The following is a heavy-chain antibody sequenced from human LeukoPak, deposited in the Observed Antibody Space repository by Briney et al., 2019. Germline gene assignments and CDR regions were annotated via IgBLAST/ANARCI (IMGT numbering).Heavy chain of an antibody. J-gene: IGHJ2*01. Sequence: SETLSLTCTVSGASISSYYWSWIRQPPGKGLEWIGYIYYSGSTSYNPSLRSRVTISVDKSKNQFSLKLTSVTAADTAVYFCATDGYFEVWGRGTLVTVSS. CDR1: GASISSYY. V-gene: IGHV4-59*01. CDR3: ATDGYFEV. CDR2: IYYSGST.